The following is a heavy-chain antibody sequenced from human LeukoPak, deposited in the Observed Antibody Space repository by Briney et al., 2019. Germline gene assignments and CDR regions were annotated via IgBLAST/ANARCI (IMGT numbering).Heavy chain of an antibody. CDR1: GGSISSYY. D-gene: IGHD3-22*01. Sequence: SETLSLTCTVSGGSISSYYWSWTRQPAGKGLEWIGRIETSGSTNYNPSLKRRVTMSVDTSKTQFSLKLSSVTAADTAVYYCARNPHYYDSSDGDAFDIWGQGTMVTVSS. CDR3: ARNPHYYDSSDGDAFDI. J-gene: IGHJ3*02. CDR2: IETSGST. V-gene: IGHV4-4*07.